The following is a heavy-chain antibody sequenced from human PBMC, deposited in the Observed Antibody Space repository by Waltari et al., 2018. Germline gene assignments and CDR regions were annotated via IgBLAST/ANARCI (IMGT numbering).Heavy chain of an antibody. Sequence: QVQLSQFGAEVRKPGASVKVSCKVSGATFTTSDFTWVRQAPEQGLEGVGMMTSMSARTVYAKKCEGRVSMTRNFSKNTAYMELSSLISDDTAVYYCTRGSDDYYNGLDVWGQGTTVIVSS. J-gene: IGHJ6*02. V-gene: IGHV1-8*01. CDR3: TRGSDDYYNGLDV. CDR2: MTSMSART. CDR1: GATFTTSD.